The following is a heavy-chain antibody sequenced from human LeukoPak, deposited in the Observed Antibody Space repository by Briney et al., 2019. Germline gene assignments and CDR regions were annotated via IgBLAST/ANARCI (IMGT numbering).Heavy chain of an antibody. D-gene: IGHD6-13*01. V-gene: IGHV3-7*05. CDR1: GFSFSTSW. CDR3: ARARRIAAAGLYFDY. Sequence: GGSLRLSCVASGFSFSTSWMSWVRQAPGKGPEWVANIKEDGSEKSYVDSVKGRFTISRDNAKNSLYLEMDSLRVEDTAVYYCARARRIAAAGLYFDYWGQGTLVTVSS. CDR2: IKEDGSEK. J-gene: IGHJ4*02.